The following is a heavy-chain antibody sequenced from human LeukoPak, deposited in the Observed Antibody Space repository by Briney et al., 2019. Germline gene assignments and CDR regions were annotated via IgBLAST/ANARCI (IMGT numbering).Heavy chain of an antibody. CDR2: IYYSGST. Sequence: SGPTLVNPTQTLTLTCTFSGFSLSTSGMCVSWIRQPPGKGLEWIGYIYYSGSTYYNPSLKSRVTISVDTSKNQFSLKLSSVTAADTAVYYCARDRDCSSTSCPLDYWGQGTLVTVSP. J-gene: IGHJ4*02. V-gene: IGHV4-30-4*08. D-gene: IGHD2-2*01. CDR3: ARDRDCSSTSCPLDY. CDR1: GFSLSTSGMC.